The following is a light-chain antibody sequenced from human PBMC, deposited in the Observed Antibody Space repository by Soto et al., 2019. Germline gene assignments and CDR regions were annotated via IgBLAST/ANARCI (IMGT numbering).Light chain of an antibody. Sequence: DIQMTQSPSTLSASVGDRVTITCRASQSIRSWLAWYQQKPGKAPKLLIYKASTLESGIPSRFSGNESGTEFTLTISSLQPDDFATYYCQQYNSYSRTFGQGTKVEIK. CDR3: QQYNSYSRT. J-gene: IGKJ1*01. CDR2: KAS. CDR1: QSIRSW. V-gene: IGKV1-5*03.